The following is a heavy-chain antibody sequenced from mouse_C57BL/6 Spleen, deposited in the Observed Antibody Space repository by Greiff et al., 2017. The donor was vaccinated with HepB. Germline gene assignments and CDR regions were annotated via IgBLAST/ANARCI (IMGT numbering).Heavy chain of an antibody. J-gene: IGHJ4*01. V-gene: IGHV1-64*01. Sequence: VKLQQSGAELVKPGASVKLSCKASGYTFTSYWMHWVKQRPGQGLEWIGMIHPNSGSTNYNEKFKSKATLTVDKSSSTAYMQLSSLTSEDSAVYYCARRVYYYGSSLYAMDYWGQGTSVTVSS. D-gene: IGHD1-1*01. CDR2: IHPNSGST. CDR3: ARRVYYYGSSLYAMDY. CDR1: GYTFTSYW.